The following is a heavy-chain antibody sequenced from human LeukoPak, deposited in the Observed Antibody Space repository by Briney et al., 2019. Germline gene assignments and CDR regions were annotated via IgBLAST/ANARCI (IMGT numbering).Heavy chain of an antibody. CDR1: GFTFSSYW. J-gene: IGHJ4*02. Sequence: PGGSLRLSCAASGFTFSSYWMHWVRQAPGKGLVWVARINSDGSSTSYAYSVKGRFTISRDNAKNTLYLQMNSLRAEDTAVYYCASKRWQQSSFDYWGQGTLVTVSS. CDR3: ASKRWQQSSFDY. CDR2: INSDGSST. D-gene: IGHD5-24*01. V-gene: IGHV3-74*01.